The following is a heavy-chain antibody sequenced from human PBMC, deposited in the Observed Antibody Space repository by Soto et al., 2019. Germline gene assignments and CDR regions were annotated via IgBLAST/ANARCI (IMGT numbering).Heavy chain of an antibody. CDR1: GGTFSSYA. J-gene: IGHJ3*02. Sequence: SVKVSCKASGGTFSSYAISWVRQAPGQGLEWMGGIIPIFGTANYAQKFQGRVTITADESTSTAYMELSSLRSEDTAVYYCARGSAGATPVDVFDIWGQGTMVTVSS. CDR2: IIPIFGTA. D-gene: IGHD1-26*01. CDR3: ARGSAGATPVDVFDI. V-gene: IGHV1-69*13.